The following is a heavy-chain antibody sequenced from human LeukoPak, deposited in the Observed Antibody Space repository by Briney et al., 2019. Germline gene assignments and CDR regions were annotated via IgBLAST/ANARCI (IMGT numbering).Heavy chain of an antibody. Sequence: PSETLSLTCTVSGGSISSYYWSWIRQPPGKGLEWIGNIYYSGSTNYNPSLRSRVTISVDTSKNQCSLKLSSVTAADTAVYYCARDLGDTAEDVWGKGTTVTVSS. CDR1: GGSISSYY. D-gene: IGHD5-18*01. V-gene: IGHV4-59*01. J-gene: IGHJ6*04. CDR3: ARDLGDTAEDV. CDR2: IYYSGST.